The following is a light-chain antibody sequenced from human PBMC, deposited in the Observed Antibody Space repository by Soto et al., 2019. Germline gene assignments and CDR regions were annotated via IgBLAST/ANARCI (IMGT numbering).Light chain of an antibody. CDR1: QSISSY. CDR2: AAS. V-gene: IGKV1-39*01. CDR3: QQSYSTPLT. J-gene: IGKJ3*01. Sequence: DIQMSQSPSSLTASVGERVTITCRASQSISSYLNWYQQKPGKAPKLLIYAASSLQSGVPSRFSGSGSGTDFTLAICSLQPEDFATYYCQQSYSTPLTFGPGTKVDI.